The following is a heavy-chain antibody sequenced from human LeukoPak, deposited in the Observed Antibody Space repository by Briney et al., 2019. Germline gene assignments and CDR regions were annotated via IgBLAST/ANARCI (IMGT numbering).Heavy chain of an antibody. CDR2: ISYDGSNK. V-gene: IGHV3-30*04. Sequence: PGRSLRLSCAASGLTFSSYAMHWVRQAPGKGLQCVAVISYDGSNKYYADSVKGRFTISRDNSKNTLYLQMNSLRVEDTAVYYCTRGDMRDYFDYWGQGTLVTVSS. CDR3: TRGDMRDYFDY. J-gene: IGHJ4*02. D-gene: IGHD2-15*01. CDR1: GLTFSSYA.